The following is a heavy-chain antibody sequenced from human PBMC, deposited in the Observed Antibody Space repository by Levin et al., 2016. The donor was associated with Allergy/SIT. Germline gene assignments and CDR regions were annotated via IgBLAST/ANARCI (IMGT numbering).Heavy chain of an antibody. Sequence: ASVKVSCKASGYTFTSYGISWVRQAPGQGLEWMGWISAYNGNTNYAQKLQGRVTMTTDTSTSTAYMELRSLRSDDTAVYYCARDYEYYYDSSVGLDYWGQGTLVTVSS. CDR3: ARDYEYYYDSSVGLDY. CDR2: ISAYNGNT. D-gene: IGHD3-22*01. CDR1: GYTFTSYG. J-gene: IGHJ4*01. V-gene: IGHV1-18*01.